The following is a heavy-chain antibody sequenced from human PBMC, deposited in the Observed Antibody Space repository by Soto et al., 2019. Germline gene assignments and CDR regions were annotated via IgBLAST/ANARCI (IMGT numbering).Heavy chain of an antibody. CDR2: IYYTGRT. D-gene: IGHD6-19*01. CDR1: GGSVTSGRYY. J-gene: IGHJ4*02. V-gene: IGHV4-61*01. Sequence: QVQLQESGPGLVKPSETLSLTCTVSGGSVTSGRYYWSWSRQPPGKGLEWIGYIYYTGRTSYSSPLKSRVTISVDTPENQFSLTLTSVTAADTAKYYCARSGAGSGWLGGQGTQVTVSS. CDR3: ARSGAGSGWL.